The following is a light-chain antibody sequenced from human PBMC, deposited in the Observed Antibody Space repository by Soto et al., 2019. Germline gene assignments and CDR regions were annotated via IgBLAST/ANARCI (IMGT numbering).Light chain of an antibody. CDR2: GAS. CDR3: QQYGSSPIT. CDR1: QSVSSY. V-gene: IGKV3-20*01. Sequence: EIVLKKSPATVSLSPGERATLSCRASQSVSSYLAWYQQKPGQAPRLLIYGASSRATGILDRFSGSGSGTDFTLTISRLEPEEFAVYYCQQYGSSPITSGQGTRREIK. J-gene: IGKJ5*01.